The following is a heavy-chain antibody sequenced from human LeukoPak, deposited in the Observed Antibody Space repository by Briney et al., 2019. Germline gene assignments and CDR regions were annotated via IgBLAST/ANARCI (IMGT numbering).Heavy chain of an antibody. D-gene: IGHD3-22*01. CDR1: GYTFTSYG. V-gene: IGHV1-18*01. J-gene: IGHJ4*02. CDR2: ISAYNSNT. CDR3: ARGFTYLYDSSGYPILCY. Sequence: ASLSLSCMASGYTFTSYGITWVRQAPGHGLEWMGCISAYNSNTNYAKKMQDRFTMTTHTPTNPAYTKPRSLRSDDTAVYYCARGFTYLYDSSGYPILCYWGQGNLVTVSS.